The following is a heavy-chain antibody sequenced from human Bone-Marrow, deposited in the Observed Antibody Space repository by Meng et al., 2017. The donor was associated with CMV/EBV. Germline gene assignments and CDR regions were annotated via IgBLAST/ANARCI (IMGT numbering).Heavy chain of an antibody. V-gene: IGHV3-48*03. CDR1: GFTFSHYE. Sequence: GESLKISCAVSGFTFSHYEMSWVRQAPGKGLEWISFISSSGRIIYYADSVKGRFTISRDNAKNSLYLQMNSLRAEDTAVYYCARARGSADWFDPWGQGTRVTVSS. CDR3: ARARGSADWFDP. CDR2: ISSSGRII. J-gene: IGHJ5*01.